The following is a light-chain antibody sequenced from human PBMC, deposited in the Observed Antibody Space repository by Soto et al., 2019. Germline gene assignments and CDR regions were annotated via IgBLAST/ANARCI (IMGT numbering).Light chain of an antibody. CDR3: QQYDSSPPMYT. J-gene: IGKJ2*01. Sequence: EIVLTQSPVTLSLSPGDRATLSCRTSQSVTSRYLAWYQQRPGQAPRLLIYGASNRATGIPDRFSGSGSGTSFPLTISRLEPEDFAVYYCQQYDSSPPMYTFGQGTKLEIK. CDR1: QSVTSRY. CDR2: GAS. V-gene: IGKV3-20*01.